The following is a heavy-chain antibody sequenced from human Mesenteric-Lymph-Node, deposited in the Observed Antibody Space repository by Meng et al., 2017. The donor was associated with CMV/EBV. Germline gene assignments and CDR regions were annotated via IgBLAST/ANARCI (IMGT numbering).Heavy chain of an antibody. V-gene: IGHV4-31*02. CDR3: ATASGRPDWYFDL. J-gene: IGHJ2*01. CDR1: GGSISSGAYS. Sequence: VSGGSISSGAYSWSWIRQHPGQGLEWIGYVHNGGSTSYNSSLKSRVSISLDMSRNHLSLTLTSVTAADTAVYYCATASGRPDWYFDLWGRGTLVTVSS. CDR2: VHNGGST. D-gene: IGHD1-26*01.